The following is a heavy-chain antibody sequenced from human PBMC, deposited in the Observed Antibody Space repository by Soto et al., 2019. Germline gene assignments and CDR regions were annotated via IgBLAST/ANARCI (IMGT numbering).Heavy chain of an antibody. D-gene: IGHD6-13*01. CDR3: ASRSFSSSFETYGMDV. CDR1: GGSISSSSYF. V-gene: IGHV4-39*01. CDR2: MYYSGGG. Sequence: ETLSLTCTVSGGSISSSSYFWGWIRQPPGKGLEWIGSMYYSGGGNYNPSLKSRVTISVDTSRNQFSLRLISVTAADTGVYYCASRSFSSSFETYGMDVWGQGTKVTVSS. J-gene: IGHJ6*02.